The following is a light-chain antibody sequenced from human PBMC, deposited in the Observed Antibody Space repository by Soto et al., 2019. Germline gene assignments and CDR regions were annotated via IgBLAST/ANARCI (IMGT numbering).Light chain of an antibody. CDR3: SSFTSTNTLV. Sequence: QSALTQPPSVFGSPGQSVTISCTGTSSDVGSYNRVSWFQQPPGTAPKLMIYEVSNRPSGVPDRFSGSKSGNTASLTISGLQAEDEADYYCSSFTSTNTLVFGGGTKLTVL. CDR2: EVS. J-gene: IGLJ2*01. CDR1: SSDVGSYNR. V-gene: IGLV2-18*02.